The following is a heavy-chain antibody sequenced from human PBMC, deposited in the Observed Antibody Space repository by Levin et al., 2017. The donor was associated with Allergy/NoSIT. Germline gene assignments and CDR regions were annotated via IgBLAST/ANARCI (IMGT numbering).Heavy chain of an antibody. Sequence: ASVKVSCKASGYTFTGYYMHWVRQAPGQGLEWMGWINPNSGGTNYAQKFQGRVTMTRDTSISIAYMELSRLRSDDTAVYFCARVDGARFGDALNYMDVWGKGTTVTVSS. V-gene: IGHV1-2*02. CDR1: GYTFTGYY. CDR3: ARVDGARFGDALNYMDV. CDR2: INPNSGGT. D-gene: IGHD3-10*01. J-gene: IGHJ6*03.